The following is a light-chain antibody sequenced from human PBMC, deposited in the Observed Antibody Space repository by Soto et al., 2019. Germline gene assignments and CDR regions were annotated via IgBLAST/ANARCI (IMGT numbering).Light chain of an antibody. CDR1: QSFNTW. J-gene: IGKJ2*01. CDR2: KTS. Sequence: DVQMTQSPSSLSPSVGDRVTITCRASQSFNTWLAWYQQKPGKAPKLLIYKTSILESGVPSRVSGSGSRTEFTLTISSLQPEESATYYCQQYNRYPYTFGQGTKLEIK. CDR3: QQYNRYPYT. V-gene: IGKV1-5*03.